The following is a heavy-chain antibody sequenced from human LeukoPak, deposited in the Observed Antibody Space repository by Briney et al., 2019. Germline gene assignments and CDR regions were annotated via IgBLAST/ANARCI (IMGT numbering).Heavy chain of an antibody. CDR1: EFTFSRYG. Sequence: GGSLRLSCAASEFTFSRYGLHWVRQAPGKGREGVALISADTTREYYADSVRGRFSISRDNSKSTAYLQMNTLSPEDTAVYYCARDGPPTYGHRVEGFYGVDVWGQGTTVTVSS. J-gene: IGHJ6*02. CDR2: ISADTTRE. CDR3: ARDGPPTYGHRVEGFYGVDV. V-gene: IGHV3-30*04. D-gene: IGHD3-3*01.